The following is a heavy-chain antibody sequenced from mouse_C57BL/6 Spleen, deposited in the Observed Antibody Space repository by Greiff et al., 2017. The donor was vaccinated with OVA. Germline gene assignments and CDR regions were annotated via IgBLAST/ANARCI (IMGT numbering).Heavy chain of an antibody. Sequence: QVHVKQSGAELVRPGASVTLSCKASGYTFTDYEMHWVKQTPVHGLEWIGAIDPETGGTAYNQKFKGKAILTADKSSSTAYMELRSLTSEDSAVYYCTRPIYYLNYCDYWGQGTTLTVSS. CDR1: GYTFTDYE. V-gene: IGHV1-15*01. D-gene: IGHD1-1*01. CDR3: TRPIYYLNYCDY. CDR2: IDPETGGT. J-gene: IGHJ2*01.